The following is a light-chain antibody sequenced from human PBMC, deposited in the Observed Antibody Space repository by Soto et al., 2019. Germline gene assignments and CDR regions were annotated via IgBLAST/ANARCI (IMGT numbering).Light chain of an antibody. CDR2: DES. V-gene: IGKV3-15*01. CDR1: ESVSRN. J-gene: IGKJ5*01. Sequence: AVTQTPATLAVSPGEGGTLXSRASESVSRNVAWYQQTPGQAPRHLTYDESTRATGILERLSGGGSGKEFTLTISSLQSEAFVVYYCQQYKSRPPITFGQGTRLEIK. CDR3: QQYKSRPPIT.